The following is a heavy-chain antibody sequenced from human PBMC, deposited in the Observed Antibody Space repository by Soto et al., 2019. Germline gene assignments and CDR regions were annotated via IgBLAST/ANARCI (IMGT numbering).Heavy chain of an antibody. D-gene: IGHD3-3*01. Sequence: PSETLSLTCSISGDSISRYYWSWIRQPPGKGLEWIGYIYYSGSTNYNPSLKSRVTISVDTSKNQFSLKLSSVTATDTAVYYCARVPENDFWNGYYPFDYWGQGTLVTVSS. CDR3: ARVPENDFWNGYYPFDY. CDR1: GDSISRYY. V-gene: IGHV4-59*01. J-gene: IGHJ4*02. CDR2: IYYSGST.